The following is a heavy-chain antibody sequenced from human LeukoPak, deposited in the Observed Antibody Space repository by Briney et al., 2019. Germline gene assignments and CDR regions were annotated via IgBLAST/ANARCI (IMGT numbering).Heavy chain of an antibody. CDR3: ARDWELGILDY. D-gene: IGHD7-27*01. CDR1: GFTFSSYG. J-gene: IGHJ4*02. CDR2: IWYDGSNK. V-gene: IGHV3-33*01. Sequence: PGGSLRLSCAASGFTFSSYGMHWVRQAPGKGLEWVAVIWYDGSNKYYADSVKGRFTISRDNSKNTLYLQMNSLRAEDTAVYYCARDWELGILDYWGQGTLVTVSS.